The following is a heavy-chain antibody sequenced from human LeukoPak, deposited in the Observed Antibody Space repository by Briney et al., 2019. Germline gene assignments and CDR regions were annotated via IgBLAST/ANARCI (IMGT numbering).Heavy chain of an antibody. Sequence: GGSLRLSCAASGFTFSSYSMNWVRQAPGKGLEWVSSISSSGSYIYYADSVKGRFTISRDNAKNSLYLQMNSLRAEDTAVYYCAREKTYYYDSSGYPYNDAFDIWGQGTMVTVSS. D-gene: IGHD3-22*01. J-gene: IGHJ3*02. CDR2: ISSSGSYI. CDR1: GFTFSSYS. V-gene: IGHV3-21*01. CDR3: AREKTYYYDSSGYPYNDAFDI.